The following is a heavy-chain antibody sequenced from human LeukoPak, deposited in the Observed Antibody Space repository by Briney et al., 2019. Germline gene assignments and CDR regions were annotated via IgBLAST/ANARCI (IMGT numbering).Heavy chain of an antibody. Sequence: QSGGSLSLSCAASGFTFSNFWMHWVRQAPGKGLEWVSRIDSRGTRTTYADSVKGRLTISRDNAKNMVFLQMDAQRVEDTALYYCARTTAHAFDIWGQGTMVAVSS. CDR1: GFTFSNFW. D-gene: IGHD1-1*01. CDR2: IDSRGTRT. J-gene: IGHJ3*02. V-gene: IGHV3-74*01. CDR3: ARTTAHAFDI.